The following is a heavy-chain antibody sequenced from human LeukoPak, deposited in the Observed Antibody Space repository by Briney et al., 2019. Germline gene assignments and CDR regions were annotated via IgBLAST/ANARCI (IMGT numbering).Heavy chain of an antibody. CDR3: ARDSGWKALEY. Sequence: GGSLRLSCAASGFTFGDYAMNWVRQAPGKGLEWVCGINWNGGSTGYADSVKGRFTIFRDNAKKSLYLQMNSLRAEDTALYYCARDSGWKALEYWGQGTLVTVSS. D-gene: IGHD3-10*01. J-gene: IGHJ4*02. CDR1: GFTFGDYA. V-gene: IGHV3-20*04. CDR2: INWNGGST.